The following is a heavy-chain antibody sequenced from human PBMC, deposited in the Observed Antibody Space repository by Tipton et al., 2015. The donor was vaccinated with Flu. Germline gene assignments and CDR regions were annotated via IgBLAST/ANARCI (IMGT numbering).Heavy chain of an antibody. J-gene: IGHJ5*02. V-gene: IGHV4-30-4*01. CDR1: GGSISSGDYY. CDR3: ARDLSLRRLGLRQGRRSDNWFDP. D-gene: IGHD4-17*01. Sequence: TLSLTCTVSGGSISSGDYYWSWIRQPPGKGLEWIGYIYYSGSTYYNPSLKSRVTISVDTSKNQFSLKLSSVTAADTAVYYCARDLSLRRLGLRQGRRSDNWFDPWGQGTLVTVSS. CDR2: IYYSGST.